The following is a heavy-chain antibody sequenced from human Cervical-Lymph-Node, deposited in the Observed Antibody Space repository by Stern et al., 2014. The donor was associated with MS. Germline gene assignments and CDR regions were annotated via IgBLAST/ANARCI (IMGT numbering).Heavy chain of an antibody. CDR2: IYDSGTT. J-gene: IGHJ4*02. CDR3: AREEGRDF. V-gene: IGHV4-59*01. Sequence: QLQLQESGPGLVKPSETLSLTCTVSGGSITNYYWSWIRHPPGKGLEWIGYIYDSGTTNFNPSFKSRVTMSVDTSKNQFSLNLRSVTAADTAVYYCAREEGRDFWGRGPLVTVPS. CDR1: GGSITNYY.